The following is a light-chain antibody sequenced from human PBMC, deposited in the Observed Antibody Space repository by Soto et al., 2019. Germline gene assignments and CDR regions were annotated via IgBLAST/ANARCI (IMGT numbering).Light chain of an antibody. V-gene: IGLV2-14*01. CDR3: SSYTSSRDYV. CDR1: SSDVGGYNY. CDR2: EVS. Sequence: QSVLTQPASVSGSPGQSITISCTGTSSDVGGYNYVSWYQQQSGKAPKLMIHEVSNRPSGVSNRFSGSKSGNTASLTISGLQAEDEADYSCSSYTSSRDYVFGIGTKVTVL. J-gene: IGLJ1*01.